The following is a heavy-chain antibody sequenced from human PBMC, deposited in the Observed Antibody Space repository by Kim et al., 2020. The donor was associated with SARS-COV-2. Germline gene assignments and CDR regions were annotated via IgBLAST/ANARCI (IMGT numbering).Heavy chain of an antibody. V-gene: IGHV3-23*01. Sequence: ADSVKGRFTISRDNSKNTLYLQMNSLRAEDTAVYYCAKDRWDPPRAYFDYWGQGTLVTVSS. J-gene: IGHJ4*02. D-gene: IGHD1-26*01. CDR3: AKDRWDPPRAYFDY.